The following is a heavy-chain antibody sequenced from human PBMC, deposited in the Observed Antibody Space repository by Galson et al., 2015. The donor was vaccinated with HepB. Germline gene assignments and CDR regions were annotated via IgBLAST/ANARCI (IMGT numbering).Heavy chain of an antibody. CDR2: IRSKANSYAT. V-gene: IGHV3-73*01. D-gene: IGHD4-17*01. Sequence: SLRLSCAASGFTFSGSAMHWVRQASGKGLEWVGRIRSKANSYATAYAASVKGRFTISRDDSKNKAYLQMNSLKTEDTAVYYCTRQAMPYGDYAYYYYGMDVWGQGTTVTVSS. CDR3: TRQAMPYGDYAYYYYGMDV. CDR1: GFTFSGSA. J-gene: IGHJ6*02.